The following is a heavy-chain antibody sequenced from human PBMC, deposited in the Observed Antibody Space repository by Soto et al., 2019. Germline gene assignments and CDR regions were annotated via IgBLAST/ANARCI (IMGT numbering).Heavy chain of an antibody. CDR1: GYSFISHY. J-gene: IGHJ5*02. CDR2: IHPEGINT. CDR3: ARDTSWNDLVWWLDP. V-gene: IGHV1-46*03. D-gene: IGHD1-1*01. Sequence: ASVKVSCKAFGYSFISHYMHWVRQAPGQGLEWMGTIHPEGINTAYAQKFQGRVTMTSDTSTSTVYMELTSLTSEDTAVYYCARDTSWNDLVWWLDPWG.